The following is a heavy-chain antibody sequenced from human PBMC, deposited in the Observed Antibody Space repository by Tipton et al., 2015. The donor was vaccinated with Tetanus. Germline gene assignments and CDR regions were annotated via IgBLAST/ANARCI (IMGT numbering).Heavy chain of an antibody. J-gene: IGHJ4*02. Sequence: TLSLTCTVSGDSINTGGFYWSWIRQLPGKGLEWIGYMYYTGSTFYNPSLQNRLTISVDTSKNQFSLRLSSVTAADTAVYYCARVPIRIEVPYFDYWGPGHLVTVSS. CDR1: GDSINTGGFY. CDR3: ARVPIRIEVPYFDY. D-gene: IGHD2-15*01. V-gene: IGHV4-31*03. CDR2: MYYTGST.